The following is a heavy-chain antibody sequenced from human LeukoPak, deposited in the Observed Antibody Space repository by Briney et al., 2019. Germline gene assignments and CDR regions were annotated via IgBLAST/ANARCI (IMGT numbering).Heavy chain of an antibody. J-gene: IGHJ5*02. CDR1: GFSLDTSGEG. CDR3: AHLSSSVTTGWFDP. CDR2: TYWDDDK. Sequence: ESGPTLVNPTETLTLTCTFSGFSLDTSGEGVGWIRQAPGKPLEWLALTYWDDDKRYSPSLNNRLTLTKDTSRNQVVLTMTNMDPMDTATYYSAHLSSSVTTGWFDPWSQGVLVTVSS. V-gene: IGHV2-5*02. D-gene: IGHD4-17*01.